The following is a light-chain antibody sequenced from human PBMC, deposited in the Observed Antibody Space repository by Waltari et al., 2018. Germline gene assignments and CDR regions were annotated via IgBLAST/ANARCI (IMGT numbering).Light chain of an antibody. J-gene: IGKJ1*01. Sequence: AIRMTQSPSSFSASTGGSVTITCRASQGISSYLAWYQQKPGKAPKLLIYAASTLQSGVPSMFSGSGSGTDFTLTISCLQSEDFATYYCQQYYSYPLTFGQGTKVEIK. CDR3: QQYYSYPLT. V-gene: IGKV1-8*01. CDR1: QGISSY. CDR2: AAS.